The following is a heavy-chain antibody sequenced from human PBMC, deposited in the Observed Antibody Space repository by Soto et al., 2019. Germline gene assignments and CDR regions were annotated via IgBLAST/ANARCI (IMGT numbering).Heavy chain of an antibody. V-gene: IGHV1-69*01. J-gene: IGHJ6*02. CDR2: IIPLLGST. CDR1: GGPFSSQA. D-gene: IGHD2-21*02. CDR3: AMRDGPYCYSVIDV. Sequence: VPVEQSGAEVKQPGSSLKVSCKTSGGPFSSQAFNWMRQARGHGLEWMGGIIPLLGSTTYAQKFQDRVTFTADESTSTVYMELRSRSSEATDTYFCAMRDGPYCYSVIDVWGRGTMVTVSS.